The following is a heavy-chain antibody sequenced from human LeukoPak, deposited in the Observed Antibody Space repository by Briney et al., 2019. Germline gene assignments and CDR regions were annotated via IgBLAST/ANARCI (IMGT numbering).Heavy chain of an antibody. J-gene: IGHJ4*02. D-gene: IGHD3-3*01. CDR1: GDSISRFY. CDR2: IYTSGST. CDR3: ARQRFTIFGVVPFDY. V-gene: IGHV4-4*07. Sequence: SETLSLTCTVSGDSISRFYWSWIRQPAGKGLEWIGRIYTSGSTNYNPSLKSRVTISVDTSKNQFSLKLSSVTAADTAVYYCARQRFTIFGVVPFDYWGQGTLVTVSS.